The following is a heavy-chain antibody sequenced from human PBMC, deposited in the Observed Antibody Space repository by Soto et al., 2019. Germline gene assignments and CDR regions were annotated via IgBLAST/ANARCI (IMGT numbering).Heavy chain of an antibody. D-gene: IGHD6-13*01. CDR1: GYTFTSYD. J-gene: IGHJ6*02. CDR2: MNPNSGNT. V-gene: IGHV1-8*01. CDR3: AREVAARYYYYGMDV. Sequence: QVQLVQSGAEVKKPGASVKVSCKASGYTFTSYDINWVRQATGQVLEWMGWMNPNSGNTGYAQKFQGRVTMTRNTSISTGYMELSSLRSEDTAVYYCAREVAARYYYYGMDVWGQGTTVTVSS.